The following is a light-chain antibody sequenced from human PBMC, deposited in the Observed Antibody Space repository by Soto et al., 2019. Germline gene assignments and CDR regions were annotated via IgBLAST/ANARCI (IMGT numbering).Light chain of an antibody. V-gene: IGKV3-20*01. CDR2: DAS. J-gene: IGKJ4*01. Sequence: EIVLTQSPGTLSLSPGERATLSCRASQSVANNYLAWYQQKPGQAPRFLIYDASSRATVIPDRFSGSESGTDFTLTISRLEPEDFAVYYCEQYGSTPLTFGGGTKVEIK. CDR1: QSVANNY. CDR3: EQYGSTPLT.